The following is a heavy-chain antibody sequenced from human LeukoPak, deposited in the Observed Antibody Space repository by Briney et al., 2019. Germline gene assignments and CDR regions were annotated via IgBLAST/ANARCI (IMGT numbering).Heavy chain of an antibody. CDR2: IKQDGSEK. V-gene: IGHV3-7*05. CDR3: ARGTIVGAADY. D-gene: IGHD1-26*01. Sequence: GGSLRLSCAASGFTFRNYWMTWVRQAPGKGLEWVANIKQDGSEKYYLDSVQGRFTISRDNARNSLYLQMNSLRGDDTAVYYCARGTIVGAADYWGQGTLVTVSS. CDR1: GFTFRNYW. J-gene: IGHJ4*02.